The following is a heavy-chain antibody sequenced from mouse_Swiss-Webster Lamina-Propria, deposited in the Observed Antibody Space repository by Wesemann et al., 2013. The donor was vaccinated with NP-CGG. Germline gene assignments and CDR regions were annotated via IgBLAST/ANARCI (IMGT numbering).Heavy chain of an antibody. V-gene: IGHV1-15*01. D-gene: IGHD3-2*02. CDR3: YSSGYGDYAMDY. Sequence: MHWVKQTPVHGLEWIGAIDPETGGTAYNQKFKGKAILTADKSSSTAYMELRSLTSEDSAVYYCYSSGYGDYAMDYWGQGTSVTVSS. CDR2: IDPETGGT. J-gene: IGHJ4*01.